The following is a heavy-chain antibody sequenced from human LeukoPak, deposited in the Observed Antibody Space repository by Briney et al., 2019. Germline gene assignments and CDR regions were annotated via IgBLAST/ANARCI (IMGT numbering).Heavy chain of an antibody. CDR2: IYNSGST. V-gene: IGHV4-59*01. Sequence: PSETLSLTCIVSGGSPSSYYWTWLRQPPGKGLEWIGYIYNSGSTNYNPSLKSRVTISGDTSKNQFSLKLTSVTAADTAVYYCATEYCSSSTCRFEYWGQGTLVTVSS. CDR1: GGSPSSYY. J-gene: IGHJ4*02. CDR3: ATEYCSSSTCRFEY. D-gene: IGHD2-2*01.